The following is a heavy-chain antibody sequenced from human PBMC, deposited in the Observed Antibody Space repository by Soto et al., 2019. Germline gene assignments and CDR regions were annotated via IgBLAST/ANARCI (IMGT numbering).Heavy chain of an antibody. D-gene: IGHD2-8*01. Sequence: EVQLVESGGGLVKPGGYLRLSCGASGFTFSGYSINWVRQAPGKGLEWVSYISGPSIYIYYADSVKGRFTISRDNAKSAVYLQMNSLRAEDTAVYYCARGFRNGFNVWGQGTTVSVSS. CDR1: GFTFSGYS. CDR3: ARGFRNGFNV. J-gene: IGHJ6*02. V-gene: IGHV3-21*01. CDR2: ISGPSIYI.